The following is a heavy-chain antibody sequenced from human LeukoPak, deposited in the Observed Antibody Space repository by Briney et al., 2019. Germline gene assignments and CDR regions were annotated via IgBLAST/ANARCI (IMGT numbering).Heavy chain of an antibody. J-gene: IGHJ6*03. CDR2: INTNTGNP. V-gene: IGHV7-4-1*02. D-gene: IGHD3-9*01. CDR1: GYTFTSYA. Sequence: GASVKVSCKASGYTFTSYAMNWVRQAPGQGLEWMGWINTNTGNPTYAQGFTGRFVFSLDTSVSTAYLQISSLKAEDTAVYYCARLIRGYDTTEGYYYYMDVWGKGTTVTVSS. CDR3: ARLIRGYDTTEGYYYYMDV.